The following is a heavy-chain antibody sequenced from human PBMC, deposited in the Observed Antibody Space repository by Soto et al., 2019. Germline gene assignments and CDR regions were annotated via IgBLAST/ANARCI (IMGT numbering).Heavy chain of an antibody. Sequence: QVQLVQSGAEVKKPGSSVKVSCKASGGTFSSYAISWVRQAPGQGLEWMGGIIPIFGTANYAQKFQGRVTITADKSKSTAYMELSSLRSEDTAGYYCATRMNVGYYYGSGSYPNWFDPWGQGTLVTVSS. CDR1: GGTFSSYA. V-gene: IGHV1-69*06. D-gene: IGHD3-10*01. CDR2: IIPIFGTA. CDR3: ATRMNVGYYYGSGSYPNWFDP. J-gene: IGHJ5*02.